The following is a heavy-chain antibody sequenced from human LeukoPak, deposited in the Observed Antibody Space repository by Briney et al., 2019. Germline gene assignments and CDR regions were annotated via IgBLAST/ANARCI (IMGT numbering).Heavy chain of an antibody. CDR2: LYYSGST. D-gene: IGHD5-24*01. V-gene: IGHV4-59*08. CDR1: GDSISSYY. J-gene: IGHJ4*02. CDR3: ARLRRDGHNLYSFDY. Sequence: KPSETLSLTCSVSGDSISSYYWSWIRQPPGKGLESIGYLYYSGSTNYNPSLKSRVTISVDTSKNQFSLKLSSVTAADTAVYYCARLRRDGHNLYSFDYWGQGTLVTVSS.